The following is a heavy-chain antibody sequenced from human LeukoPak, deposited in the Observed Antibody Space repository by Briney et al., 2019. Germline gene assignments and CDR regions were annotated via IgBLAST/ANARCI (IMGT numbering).Heavy chain of an antibody. CDR2: INHSGST. V-gene: IGHV4-34*01. Sequence: SETLSLTCAVFGGSFSGYYWSCIRQTPGKGLEWIGEINHSGSTHYNPSLKSRVTISADTSKNQFSLKLTSVTAADAAVYYCASGTRYNPFDYWVQGTRVTVSS. D-gene: IGHD3-16*02. J-gene: IGHJ4*02. CDR1: GGSFSGYY. CDR3: ASGTRYNPFDY.